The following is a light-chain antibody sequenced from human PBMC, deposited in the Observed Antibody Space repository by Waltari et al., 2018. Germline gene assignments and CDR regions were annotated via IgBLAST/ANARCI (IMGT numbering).Light chain of an antibody. CDR2: EVS. Sequence: QSALTQPASVSRSPGQSITISCTGTRRDVGAYHYPPGYQQHPGKAPKLMIYEVSNRPSGVSNRFSGSKSGNTASLTISGLQAEDEADYYCSSYTSSSTLVFGGGTKLTVL. CDR1: RRDVGAYHY. CDR3: SSYTSSSTLV. V-gene: IGLV2-14*01. J-gene: IGLJ2*01.